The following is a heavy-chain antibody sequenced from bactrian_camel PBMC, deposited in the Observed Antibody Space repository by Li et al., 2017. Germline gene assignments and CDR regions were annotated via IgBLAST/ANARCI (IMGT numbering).Heavy chain of an antibody. V-gene: IGHV3S26*01. CDR1: GYTHSSHC. J-gene: IGHJ4*01. CDR2: VEDDGITRESIS. Sequence: QVQLVESGGGSVPAGGSLRLSCVASGYTHSSHCMGWFRQAPGKEREAVAAVEDDGITRESISSYTDSVKGRFTVSQDNAGTYLEMHNLTPEDTARYYCAADPTFLIPALRLRPRAYRFMGPGTQVTVS. D-gene: IGHD3*01.